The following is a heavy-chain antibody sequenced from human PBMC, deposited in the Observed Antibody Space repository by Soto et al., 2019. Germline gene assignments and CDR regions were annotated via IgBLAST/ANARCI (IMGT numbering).Heavy chain of an antibody. CDR1: GFTFGDYA. CDR2: IRSKAYGGTT. Sequence: GGSLRLSCTASGFTFGDYAMSWFRQAPGKGLEWVGFIRSKAYGGTTEYATSVKGRFTISRDDSKSIAYLQMNSLKSEDTAVYYCTRVSIQFLEWLFPSGNGMEVWGQGTTVTGSS. D-gene: IGHD3-3*01. J-gene: IGHJ6*02. V-gene: IGHV3-49*03. CDR3: TRVSIQFLEWLFPSGNGMEV.